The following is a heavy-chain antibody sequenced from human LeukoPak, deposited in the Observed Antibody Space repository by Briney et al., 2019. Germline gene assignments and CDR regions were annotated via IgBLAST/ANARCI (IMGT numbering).Heavy chain of an antibody. D-gene: IGHD2-15*01. J-gene: IGHJ4*02. CDR2: IIPIFGTA. CDR1: GYTLTELS. Sequence: GASVKVSCKVSGYTLTELSMHWVRQAPGQGLEWMGGIIPIFGTANYAQKFQGRVTITADKSTSTAYMELSSLRSEDTAVYYCARGRRSVDYWGQGTLVTVSS. CDR3: ARGRRSVDY. V-gene: IGHV1-69*06.